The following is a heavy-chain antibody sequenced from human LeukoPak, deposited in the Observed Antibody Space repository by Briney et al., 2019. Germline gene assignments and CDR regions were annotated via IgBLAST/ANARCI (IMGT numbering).Heavy chain of an antibody. V-gene: IGHV7-4-1*02. CDR2: INTNTGNP. CDR1: GYTFISYA. D-gene: IGHD2-8*01. CDR3: ASPGPVYADRMIDY. Sequence: ASVKVSCKAFGYTFISYAMNWVRQAPGQGLEWMGWINTNTGNPTYAQGFTGRFVFSLDTSVSTAYLQISSLKAEDTAVYYCASPGPVYADRMIDYWGQGTLVTVSS. J-gene: IGHJ4*02.